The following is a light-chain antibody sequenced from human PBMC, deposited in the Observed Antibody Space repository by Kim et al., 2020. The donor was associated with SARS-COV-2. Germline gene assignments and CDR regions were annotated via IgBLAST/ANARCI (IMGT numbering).Light chain of an antibody. Sequence: EIVLTQSPGTLSLSPGERATLSCRASQSVSSSSLAWYQQKPGQAPRLLIYCASSRATGIPDRFSGSGSGTDFTLTISRLEPEDFAVYYCQQYGSRPLYTCGQGTKLEI. CDR3: QQYGSRPLYT. V-gene: IGKV3-20*01. CDR1: QSVSSSS. CDR2: CAS. J-gene: IGKJ2*01.